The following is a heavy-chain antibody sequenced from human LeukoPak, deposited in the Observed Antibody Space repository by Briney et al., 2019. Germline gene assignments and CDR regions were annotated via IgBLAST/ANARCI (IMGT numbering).Heavy chain of an antibody. CDR2: MYYSGST. CDR3: ARPYYYDSRIDP. J-gene: IGHJ5*02. V-gene: IGHV4-30-4*01. D-gene: IGHD3-22*01. CDR1: GGSISSGDYD. Sequence: PSETLSLTCTVSGGSISSGDYDWSWIRQPPGKVLEWIAYMYYSGSTYYNPSLKSRVTMSADASKNQLSLNLSSVTAAATAVYSCARPYYYDSRIDPWGQGILVTVSS.